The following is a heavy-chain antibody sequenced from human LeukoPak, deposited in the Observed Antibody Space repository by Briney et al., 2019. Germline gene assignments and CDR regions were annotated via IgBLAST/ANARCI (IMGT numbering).Heavy chain of an antibody. CDR3: ARTRPIAAAGSRRYYTDY. CDR1: GGSFSGYY. CDR2: INHSGST. J-gene: IGHJ4*02. D-gene: IGHD6-13*01. Sequence: PLETLSLTCAVYGGSFSGYYWSWIRQPPGKGLEWIGEINHSGSTNYNPSLKSRVTISVDTSKNQFSLKLSSVTAADTAVYYCARTRPIAAAGSRRYYTDYWGQGTLVTVSS. V-gene: IGHV4-34*01.